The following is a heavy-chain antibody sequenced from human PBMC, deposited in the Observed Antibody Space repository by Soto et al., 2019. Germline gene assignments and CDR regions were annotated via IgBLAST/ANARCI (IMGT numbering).Heavy chain of an antibody. D-gene: IGHD3-22*01. Sequence: GESLKISCKGSGYSFTSYWIGWVRQMPGKGLEWMGRIDPSDSQTYYSPSFRGHVTISVTKSITTVFLQWSSLRASDTAMYYCARQIYDSDTGPNFQYYFDSWGQGTPVTVSS. CDR1: GYSFTSYW. CDR2: IDPSDSQT. V-gene: IGHV5-10-1*01. CDR3: ARQIYDSDTGPNFQYYFDS. J-gene: IGHJ4*02.